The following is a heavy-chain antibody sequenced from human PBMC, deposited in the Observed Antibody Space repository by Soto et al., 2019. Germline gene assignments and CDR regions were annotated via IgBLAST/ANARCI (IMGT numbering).Heavy chain of an antibody. D-gene: IGHD2-8*01. Sequence: GGSLRLSCVASGFTFIFSTYVMHWVRQAPGKGLEWVAVISHDGSEKYYADSVKGRFTISRDNFKNTLNLQIIRLRAEDTAVYYCAVLNGGSFAFDVWGQGALVTVSS. J-gene: IGHJ3*01. V-gene: IGHV3-30-3*01. CDR1: GFTFIFSTYV. CDR3: AVLNGGSFAFDV. CDR2: ISHDGSEK.